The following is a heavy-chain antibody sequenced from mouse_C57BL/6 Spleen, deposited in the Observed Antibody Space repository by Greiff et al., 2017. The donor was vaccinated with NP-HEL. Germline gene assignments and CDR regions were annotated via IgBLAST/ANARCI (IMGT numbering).Heavy chain of an antibody. CDR3: ARVWDGGNY. D-gene: IGHD4-1*01. CDR1: GYTFTSYW. CDR2: IDPSDSYT. V-gene: IGHV1-69*01. Sequence: QVQLQQPGAELVMPGASVKLSCKASGYTFTSYWMHWVKQRPGQGLEWIGEIDPSDSYTNYNQKFKGKSTLTVDKSSSTAYMQLSSLTSEDSAVYYCARVWDGGNYWGQGTTLTVSS. J-gene: IGHJ2*01.